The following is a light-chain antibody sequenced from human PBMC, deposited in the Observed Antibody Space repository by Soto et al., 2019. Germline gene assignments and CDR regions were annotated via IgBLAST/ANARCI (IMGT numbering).Light chain of an antibody. J-gene: IGKJ3*01. Sequence: IVLTQSPGTLSLSPGERATLPCRASQTISSNYLAWYQQKLGQAPRLLIYGASTRATGIPDRFSGSGSGTDFTLTISRLEPEDFAVYHCQQYGSSPGSVTFGPGTKVDIK. CDR1: QTISSNY. CDR2: GAS. CDR3: QQYGSSPGSVT. V-gene: IGKV3-20*01.